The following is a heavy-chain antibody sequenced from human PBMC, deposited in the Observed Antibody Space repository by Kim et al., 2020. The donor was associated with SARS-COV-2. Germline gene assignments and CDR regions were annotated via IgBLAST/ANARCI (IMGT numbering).Heavy chain of an antibody. CDR1: GFTFSSYS. CDR2: ISSSSSYI. CDR3: ARDADFTMVRGVSRGRDY. Sequence: GGSLRLSCAASGFTFSSYSMNWVRQAPGKGLEWVSSISSSSSYIYYADSVKGRFTISRDNAKNSLYLQMNSLRAEDTAVYYCARDADFTMVRGVSRGRDYWGQGTLVTVSS. J-gene: IGHJ4*02. V-gene: IGHV3-21*01. D-gene: IGHD3-10*01.